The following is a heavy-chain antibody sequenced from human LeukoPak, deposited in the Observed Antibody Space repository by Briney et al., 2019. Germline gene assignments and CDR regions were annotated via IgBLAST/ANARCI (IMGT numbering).Heavy chain of an antibody. CDR3: ARPNYGSGSRSWFDP. V-gene: IGHV1-18*01. Sequence: ASVKVSYKASGYTFTNYGLSWVRQAPGQGLEWMGWISGYNGNTMYAQNLQGRVTMTTDTSTSTAYLQWSSLKASDTAMYYCARPNYGSGSRSWFDPWGQGTLVTVSS. CDR2: ISGYNGNT. J-gene: IGHJ5*02. CDR1: GYTFTNYG. D-gene: IGHD3-10*01.